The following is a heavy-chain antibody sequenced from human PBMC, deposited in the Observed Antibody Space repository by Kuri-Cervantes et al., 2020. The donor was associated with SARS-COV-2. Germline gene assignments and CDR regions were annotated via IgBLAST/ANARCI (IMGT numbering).Heavy chain of an antibody. J-gene: IGHJ6*03. CDR2: ISYDGSNK. Sequence: GGSLRLSCAASGFTFSSYSMNWVRQAPGKGLEWVAVISYDGSNKYYADSVKGRFTISRDNSKNTLYLQMNSLRAEDTAVYYCAKDRRYYDFWSGYSTNPSHYYYYYMDVWGKGTTVTVSS. D-gene: IGHD3-3*01. CDR3: AKDRRYYDFWSGYSTNPSHYYYYYMDV. V-gene: IGHV3-30*18. CDR1: GFTFSSYS.